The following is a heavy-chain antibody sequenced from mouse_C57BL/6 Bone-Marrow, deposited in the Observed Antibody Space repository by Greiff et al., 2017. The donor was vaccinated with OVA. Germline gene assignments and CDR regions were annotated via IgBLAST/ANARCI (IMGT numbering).Heavy chain of an antibody. CDR2: ISDGGSYT. Sequence: EVKLVESGGGLVKPGGSLKLSCAASGFTFSSYAMSWVRQTPEKRLEWVATISDGGSYTYYPDNVKGRFTISRDNAKNNLYLQMSHLKSEDTAMYYCARDYSYDVWGTGTTVTVSS. J-gene: IGHJ1*03. V-gene: IGHV5-4*01. D-gene: IGHD1-1*01. CDR3: ARDYSYDV. CDR1: GFTFSSYA.